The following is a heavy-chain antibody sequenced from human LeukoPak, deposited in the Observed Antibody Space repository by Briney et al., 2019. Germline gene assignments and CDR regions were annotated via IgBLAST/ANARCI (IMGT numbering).Heavy chain of an antibody. CDR2: ITNDWSTT. D-gene: IGHD2-2*01. CDR1: GFTFSSYW. Sequence: GGSLRLSCAGSGFTFSSYWMHWVRQAPGKGLVWVSRITNDWSTTSYADSVKGRFTISRDNAKNTLYLQMNSLRAEDTAVYYCASQYCGSTSCYGFDAFDIWGQGTKVTVSS. CDR3: ASQYCGSTSCYGFDAFDI. V-gene: IGHV3-74*01. J-gene: IGHJ3*02.